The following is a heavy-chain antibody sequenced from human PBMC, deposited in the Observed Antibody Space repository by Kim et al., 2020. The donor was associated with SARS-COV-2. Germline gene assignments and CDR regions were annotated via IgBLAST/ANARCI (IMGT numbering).Heavy chain of an antibody. CDR1: AGSISSSNW. V-gene: IGHV4-4*02. CDR3: SGIQTWFGAPQAPRAYF. CDR2: ISQSGST. D-gene: IGHD3-10*01. J-gene: IGHJ2*01. Sequence: SETLSLTCAVPAGSISSSNWWSWVRQPPGKGLEWIGEISQSGSTKYSPSLKSRVTIAVDKSKKQFSLKLNSLTAADTAVYYCSGIQTWFGAPQAPRAYF.